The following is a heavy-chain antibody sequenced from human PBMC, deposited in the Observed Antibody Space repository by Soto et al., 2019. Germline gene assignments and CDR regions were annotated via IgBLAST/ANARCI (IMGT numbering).Heavy chain of an antibody. CDR3: ASAKIGDYFQVY. Sequence: GGPLRLSCAVSGLNFSCYWMHWVRQAPGKGLVWVSRINSDGSTTSYADSVKGRFTISRDDAKNTLYLQMDSLRAEDTAVYFCASAKIGDYFQVYWGQGTLVTVSS. J-gene: IGHJ4*02. V-gene: IGHV3-74*01. D-gene: IGHD4-17*01. CDR2: INSDGSTT. CDR1: GLNFSCYW.